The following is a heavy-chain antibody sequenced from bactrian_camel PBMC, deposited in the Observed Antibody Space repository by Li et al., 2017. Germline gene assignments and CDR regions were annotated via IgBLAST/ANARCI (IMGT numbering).Heavy chain of an antibody. D-gene: IGHD7*01. Sequence: HVQLVESGGDSVQAGGSLRLSCKVSPNTRNAYSMAWFRQAPGKEREGLAGIDSDDMTKYADSVKGRFTISQVNANNTVYLNMNNLKPEDTGMYYCAAATWGRKVAVFNANEYKYWGQGTQVTVS. CDR1: PNTRNAYS. V-gene: IGHV3S53*01. CDR2: IDSDDMT. J-gene: IGHJ4*01. CDR3: AAATWGRKVAVFNANEYKY.